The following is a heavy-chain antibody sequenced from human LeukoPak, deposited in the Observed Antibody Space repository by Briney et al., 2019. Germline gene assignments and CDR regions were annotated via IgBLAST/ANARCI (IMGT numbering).Heavy chain of an antibody. CDR2: IYYSGTT. Sequence: SETVSLTSTVSGGSISSYYWSWIRQPPGKGLEWIGSIYYSGTTYYNPSLKSRVTISVDTSKKQFSLKLRSVTAADTAVYYCARHEWGITNAFDIWGQGTMVTVSS. J-gene: IGHJ3*02. CDR3: ARHEWGITNAFDI. CDR1: GGSISSYY. D-gene: IGHD1-14*01. V-gene: IGHV4-39*01.